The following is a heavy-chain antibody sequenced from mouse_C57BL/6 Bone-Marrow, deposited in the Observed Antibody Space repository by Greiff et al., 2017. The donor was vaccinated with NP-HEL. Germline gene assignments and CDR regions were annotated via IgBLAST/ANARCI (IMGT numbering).Heavy chain of an antibody. CDR2: IYPRSGNT. CDR3: ARGGFITTVVVH. V-gene: IGHV1-81*01. D-gene: IGHD1-1*01. CDR1: GYTFTSYG. Sequence: QVQLKESGAELARPGASVKLSCKASGYTFTSYGISWVKQRTGQGLEWIGEIYPRSGNTYYNEKFKGKATLTADKSSSTAYMELRSLTSEDSAVYFCARGGFITTVVVHWGQGTSVTVSS. J-gene: IGHJ4*01.